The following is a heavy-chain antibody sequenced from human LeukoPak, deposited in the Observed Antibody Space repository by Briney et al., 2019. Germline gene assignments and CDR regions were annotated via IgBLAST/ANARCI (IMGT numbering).Heavy chain of an antibody. Sequence: ASVTVSCKASGYTFTGYYMHWVRQAPGQGLEWMGWINPNSGGTNYAQKFQGRVTMTRDTSISTAYMELSRLRSDDTAVYYCARDRSSSRFGYYYYGMDVWGQGTTVTVSS. CDR2: INPNSGGT. CDR1: GYTFTGYY. D-gene: IGHD6-13*01. V-gene: IGHV1-2*02. CDR3: ARDRSSSRFGYYYYGMDV. J-gene: IGHJ6*02.